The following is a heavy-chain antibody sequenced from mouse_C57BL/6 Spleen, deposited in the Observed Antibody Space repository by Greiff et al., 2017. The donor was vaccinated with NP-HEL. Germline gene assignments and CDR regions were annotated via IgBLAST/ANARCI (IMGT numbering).Heavy chain of an antibody. D-gene: IGHD2-4*01. J-gene: IGHJ2*01. Sequence: QVQLQQSGAELVKPGASVKISCKASGYAFSSYWMNWVKQRPGKGLEWIGQIYPGDGDTNYNGKFKGKATLTADKSSSTAYMQLSSLTSEDSAVYFCARVISPHYYFDYWGQGTTLTVSS. CDR2: IYPGDGDT. CDR3: ARVISPHYYFDY. V-gene: IGHV1-80*01. CDR1: GYAFSSYW.